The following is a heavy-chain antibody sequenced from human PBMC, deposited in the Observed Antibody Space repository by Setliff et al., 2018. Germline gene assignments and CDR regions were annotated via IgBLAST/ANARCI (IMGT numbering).Heavy chain of an antibody. CDR1: GYSFSRYW. J-gene: IGHJ3*02. Sequence: RGESLKISCKGSGYSFSRYWIGWVRQMPGKGLEWMGIIYPDDSDTRYSPSFQGRVTISADKSISTAYLQWSSLKASDTAMYYCARHAVPYYDSSNDAFDIWGQGTMVTVSS. CDR2: IYPDDSDT. D-gene: IGHD3-22*01. V-gene: IGHV5-51*01. CDR3: ARHAVPYYDSSNDAFDI.